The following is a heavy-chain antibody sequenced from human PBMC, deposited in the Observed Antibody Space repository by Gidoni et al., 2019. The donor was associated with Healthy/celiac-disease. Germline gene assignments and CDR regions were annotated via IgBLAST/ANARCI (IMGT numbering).Heavy chain of an antibody. CDR1: GFPCSSYD. CDR3: ARVRSSSSSWFDP. CDR2: ISSSRSII. Sequence: EVQLVESGGGLVQPGVSPRLSCAASGFPCSSYDRNWVRQAPGQGLEWVSYISSSRSIIYYAGSVKGRFTISRANAKNSLYLQMTSLRVEDTSVYYCARVRSSSSSWFDPWGQGTLVTVSS. D-gene: IGHD6-6*01. J-gene: IGHJ5*02. V-gene: IGHV3-48*03.